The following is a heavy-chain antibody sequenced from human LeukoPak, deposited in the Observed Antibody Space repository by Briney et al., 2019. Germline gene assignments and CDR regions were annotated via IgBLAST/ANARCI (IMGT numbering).Heavy chain of an antibody. D-gene: IGHD3-10*01. J-gene: IGHJ6*03. CDR2: MHYTGST. Sequence: SETLSLTCAVYGGSFSGYYWSWIRQPPRKGLEWIGYMHYTGSTNYNPSLKSRVTISVDTSKNQFSLKLSSVTAADTAVYYCARVEEGYGSGRRENYYYYYMDVWGKGTTVTISS. V-gene: IGHV4-59*01. CDR1: GGSFSGYY. CDR3: ARVEEGYGSGRRENYYYYYMDV.